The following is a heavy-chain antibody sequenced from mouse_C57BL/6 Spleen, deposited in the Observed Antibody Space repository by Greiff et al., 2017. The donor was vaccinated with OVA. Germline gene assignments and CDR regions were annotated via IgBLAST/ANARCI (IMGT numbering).Heavy chain of an antibody. J-gene: IGHJ4*01. CDR1: GFSLTSYG. D-gene: IGHD2-5*01. V-gene: IGHV2-5*01. CDR2: IWRGGST. CDR3: AKKRSNYSYAMDY. Sequence: QVQLQQSGPGLVQPSQSLSITCTVSGFSLTSYGVHWVRQSPGKGLEWLGVIWRGGSTAYNAAFMSRLSITKDNSKSQVFCKMNSLQADDTAIYYCAKKRSNYSYAMDYWGQGTSVTVSS.